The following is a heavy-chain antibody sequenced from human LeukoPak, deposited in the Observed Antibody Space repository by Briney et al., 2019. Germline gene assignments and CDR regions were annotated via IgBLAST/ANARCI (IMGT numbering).Heavy chain of an antibody. CDR3: AREYSYGYAFDI. CDR1: GYTFTSYD. V-gene: IGHV1-8*03. D-gene: IGHD5-18*01. CDR2: MNPNSGNT. Sequence: ASVKVSCKASGYTFTSYDINWVRQATGQGLEWMGWMNPNSGNTGYAQKFQGRVTITRNTSISTAYMELSSLRSEDTAVYYCAREYSYGYAFDIWGQGTMVTVSS. J-gene: IGHJ3*02.